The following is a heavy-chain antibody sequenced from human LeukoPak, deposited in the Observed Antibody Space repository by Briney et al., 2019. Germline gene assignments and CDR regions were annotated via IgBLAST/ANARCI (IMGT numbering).Heavy chain of an antibody. CDR3: VRSLRSADF. V-gene: IGHV3-23*01. J-gene: IGHJ4*02. CDR1: GFTFSSYV. Sequence: GGSLRLTCAASGFTFSSYVMTWVRQAPGKGLEWVSVISGSGGSTYYADSVKGRFTISRDNAKNTLFLQMDSLRAEDTALYYCVRSLRSADFWGQGTLVTVSS. CDR2: ISGSGGST.